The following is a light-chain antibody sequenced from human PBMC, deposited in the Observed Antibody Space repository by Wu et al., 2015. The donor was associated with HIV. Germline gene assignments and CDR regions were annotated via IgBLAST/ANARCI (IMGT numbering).Light chain of an antibody. CDR3: QHYSSSPTMYT. V-gene: IGKV3-11*01. Sequence: EIVLTQSPATLSLSPGERATLSCRASQSVSRFLAWYQHKPGQAPRVVIYDTSNRAAGIPARFSGSGSGTDFTLTISRLEPEDFAVYYCQHYSSSPTMYTFGQGPSWRSN. CDR1: QSVSRF. J-gene: IGKJ2*01. CDR2: DTS.